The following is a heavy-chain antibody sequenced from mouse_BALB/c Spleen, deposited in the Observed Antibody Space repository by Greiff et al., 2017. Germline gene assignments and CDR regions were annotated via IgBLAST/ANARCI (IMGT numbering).Heavy chain of an antibody. Sequence: EVKVEESGPSLVKPSQTLSLTCSVTGDSITSGYWNWIRKFPGNKLEYMGYISYSGSTYYNPSLKSRISITRDTSKNQYYLQLNSVTTEDTATYYCAREAWGNYWCAYWGQGTLVTVSA. CDR1: GDSITSGY. J-gene: IGHJ3*01. CDR3: AREAWGNYWCAY. V-gene: IGHV3-8*02. CDR2: ISYSGST. D-gene: IGHD2-1*01.